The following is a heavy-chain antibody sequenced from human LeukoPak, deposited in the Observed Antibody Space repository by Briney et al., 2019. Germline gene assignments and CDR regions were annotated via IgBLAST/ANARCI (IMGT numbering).Heavy chain of an antibody. Sequence: ASVKVSCKTSGYIFTSYGITWVRQAPGQGLEWMGWISAYNGATDFAHNLQGRVTMTTDTSTTAVYMELRSLRSDDTAVYYCARCWSFDRGYCDYWGQRTLVTVSS. CDR3: ARCWSFDRGYCDY. V-gene: IGHV1-18*01. J-gene: IGHJ4*02. CDR2: ISAYNGAT. CDR1: GYIFTSYG.